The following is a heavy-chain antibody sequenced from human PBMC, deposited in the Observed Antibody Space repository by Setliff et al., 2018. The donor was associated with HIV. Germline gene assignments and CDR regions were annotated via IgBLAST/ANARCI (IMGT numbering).Heavy chain of an antibody. Sequence: ASVKVSCKAFGYTFTGYYIHWVRQAPGQGLEWMGWINPNSGATNYAQKFQGRVTMTRDTSISTAYMELSSLRYDDTAVYYCARGGAAAGLFDYWGQGTLVTVSS. CDR1: GYTFTGYY. J-gene: IGHJ4*02. CDR2: INPNSGAT. CDR3: ARGGAAAGLFDY. D-gene: IGHD6-13*01. V-gene: IGHV1-2*02.